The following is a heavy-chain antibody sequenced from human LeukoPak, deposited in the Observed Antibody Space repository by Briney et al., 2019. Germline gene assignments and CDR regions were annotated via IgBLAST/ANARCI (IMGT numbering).Heavy chain of an antibody. CDR3: ARYEGAASFDY. D-gene: IGHD1-26*01. V-gene: IGHV4-31*03. Sequence: SQTLSLTCTGSGASMSSDYHWSWIRQHPGEGLEWIGYISLSGNTYYNPTLKGRVTISMDTSKNQFSLRLNSVTAADTAMYFCARYEGAASFDYWGQGTLVTVSS. CDR2: ISLSGNT. J-gene: IGHJ4*02. CDR1: GASMSSDYH.